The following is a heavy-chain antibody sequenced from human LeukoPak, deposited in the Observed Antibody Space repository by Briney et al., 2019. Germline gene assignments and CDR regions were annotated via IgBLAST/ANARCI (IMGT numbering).Heavy chain of an antibody. Sequence: SETLSLTCTVSGGSISSYYWSWIRQPPGKGLEWIGYIYYTGSTDYNPSLKSRVAISVDTSKNQFSLKLSSVTAADMAVYYCARGSKAAPGTFDYWGQGTLVTVSS. CDR1: GGSISSYY. CDR3: ARGSKAAPGTFDY. D-gene: IGHD6-13*01. CDR2: IYYTGST. V-gene: IGHV4-59*01. J-gene: IGHJ4*02.